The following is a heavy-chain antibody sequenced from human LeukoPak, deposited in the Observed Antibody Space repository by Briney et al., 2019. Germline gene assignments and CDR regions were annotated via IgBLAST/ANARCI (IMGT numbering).Heavy chain of an antibody. Sequence: SETLSLTCTVSGDSISNYYWSWIRQPAGQGLEWIGRIYTDGTTSYNPSLKSRVTVSVDTSKNQFSLSLSSVTAADTAVYYCARWEVRLNAFEMWGQGTMVTVSS. CDR3: ARWEVRLNAFEM. J-gene: IGHJ3*02. CDR2: IYTDGTT. D-gene: IGHD3-10*01. V-gene: IGHV4-4*07. CDR1: GDSISNYY.